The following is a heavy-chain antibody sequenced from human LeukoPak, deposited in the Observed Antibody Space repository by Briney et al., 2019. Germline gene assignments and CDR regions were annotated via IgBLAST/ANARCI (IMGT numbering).Heavy chain of an antibody. D-gene: IGHD5-18*01. CDR3: ARVGVDTAMVLYYYYMDV. CDR2: IYYSGST. J-gene: IGHJ6*03. CDR1: GGSISSYY. Sequence: SETLSLTCTVSGGSISSYYWSWIRQPPGKGLEWIGYIYYSGSTNYNPSLKSRVTISVDTSKNQFSLKLSSVTAADTAVYYCARVGVDTAMVLYYYYMDVWGKGTTVTVSS. V-gene: IGHV4-59*01.